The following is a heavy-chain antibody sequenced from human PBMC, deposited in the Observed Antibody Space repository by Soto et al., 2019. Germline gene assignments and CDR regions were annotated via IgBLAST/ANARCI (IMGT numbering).Heavy chain of an antibody. CDR1: GGSISSYY. D-gene: IGHD1-1*01. CDR2: IYYSGST. V-gene: IGHV4-59*01. Sequence: PSETLSLTCTVSGGSISSYYWSWIRQPPGKGLEWIGYIYYSGSTNYNPSLKSRVTISVDTSKNQFSLKLSSVTAADTAVYYCATNSGGYYYYGMDVWGQGTTVNVSS. CDR3: ATNSGGYYYYGMDV. J-gene: IGHJ6*02.